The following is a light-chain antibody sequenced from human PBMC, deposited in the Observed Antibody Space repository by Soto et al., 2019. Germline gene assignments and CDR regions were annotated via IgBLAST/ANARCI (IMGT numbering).Light chain of an antibody. V-gene: IGLV2-8*01. Sequence: QSALTQPPSASGSPGQSVTISCTGTSSDVGGYGYVSWYQQHPGKAPKLMIYEVTKRASGVPDRFSGSKSGNTASLTVSGLQADDEADYYCSSYAGSNTDVVFGGGTKVTVL. CDR1: SSDVGGYGY. CDR2: EVT. CDR3: SSYAGSNTDVV. J-gene: IGLJ2*01.